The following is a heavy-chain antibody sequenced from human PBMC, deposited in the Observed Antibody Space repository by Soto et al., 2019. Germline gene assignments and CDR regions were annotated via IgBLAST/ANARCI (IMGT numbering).Heavy chain of an antibody. V-gene: IGHV3-66*01. Sequence: EVQLVESGGGLVQPGGSLRLSCAASGFTVSSNYMSWVRQAPGKGLEWVSVIYSGGSTYYADSVKGRFTISRDNSKNTLHLHINGLRAVGTAVYYGSGALYSSSCYGYYSYSGMDVWGQGTSVTV. CDR3: SGALYSSSCYGYYSYSGMDV. J-gene: IGHJ6*02. CDR1: GFTVSSNY. CDR2: IYSGGST. D-gene: IGHD6-13*01.